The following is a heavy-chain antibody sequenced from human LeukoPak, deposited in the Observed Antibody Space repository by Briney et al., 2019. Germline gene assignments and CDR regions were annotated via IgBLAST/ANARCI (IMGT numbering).Heavy chain of an antibody. CDR1: GFTFSGSA. D-gene: IGHD3-22*01. CDR3: TSRGLYYYDSSGFHY. CDR2: NRSKANSYAT. V-gene: IGHV3-73*01. Sequence: PGGSLRLACAASGFTFSGSAMHWVRQASGKGLEWFGRNRSKANSYATVYAASVKGRFTISRDDSKNTAYLQMNSLKTEDTAVYYCTSRGLYYYDSSGFHYWGQGTLVTVSS. J-gene: IGHJ4*02.